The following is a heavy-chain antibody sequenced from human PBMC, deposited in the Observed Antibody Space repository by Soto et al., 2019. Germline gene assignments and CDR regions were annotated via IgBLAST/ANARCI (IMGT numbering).Heavy chain of an antibody. CDR3: ARQDTAKNVAFDL. J-gene: IGHJ4*02. CDR2: IYYSGST. CDR1: GDSISRSTYY. V-gene: IGHV4-39*01. Sequence: PSETLSLTCTVSGDSISRSTYYWVWIRQPPGKGLEWIGSIYYSGSTYDNPSLKSRVSISVDTSKDQFSLKLTSVTAADTAVYYCARQDTAKNVAFDLWGQGTLVTVSS. D-gene: IGHD5-18*01.